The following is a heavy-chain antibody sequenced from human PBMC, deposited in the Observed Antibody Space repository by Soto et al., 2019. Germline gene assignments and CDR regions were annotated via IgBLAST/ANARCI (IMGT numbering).Heavy chain of an antibody. CDR3: AADDASQGSGEFDY. V-gene: IGHV3-15*01. Sequence: EVQLVESGGGFVEPGGSLSLSCAASGFTFSSAWLSWFRQAPGKGLEWIGLIKSKTSGETTDYAAPVKGRFTISRDDSKTKIYLHMSSLRTEDTALFFGAADDASQGSGEFDYWGQGTLVTVSS. CDR1: GFTFSSAW. J-gene: IGHJ4*02. CDR2: IKSKTSGETT. D-gene: IGHD3-10*01.